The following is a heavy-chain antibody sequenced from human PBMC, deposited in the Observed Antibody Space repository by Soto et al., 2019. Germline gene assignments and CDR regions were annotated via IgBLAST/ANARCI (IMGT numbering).Heavy chain of an antibody. CDR2: IWYDGSNK. CDR1: GFTFSSYG. V-gene: IGHV3-33*01. D-gene: IGHD5-12*01. CDR3: ARDRGWLRKPSYENDY. Sequence: GGSLRLSCAASGFTFSSYGMHWVRQAPGKGLEWVAVIWYDGSNKYYADSVKGRFTISRDNSKNTLYLQMNSLRAEDTAVYYCARDRGWLRKPSYENDYWGQGTLVTVSS. J-gene: IGHJ4*02.